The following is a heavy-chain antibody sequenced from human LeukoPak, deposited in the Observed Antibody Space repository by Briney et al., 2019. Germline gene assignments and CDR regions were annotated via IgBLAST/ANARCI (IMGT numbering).Heavy chain of an antibody. CDR2: IGGSGGST. J-gene: IGHJ4*02. CDR1: GFTFSSYA. Sequence: GSLRLSCAASGFTFSSYAMSWVRQAPGKGLEWVSAIGGSGGSTYYADSVKGRFTISRDNSKNTLYLQMNSLRAEDTAVYYCAKEQGQQLVLNPFDYWGQGTLVTVSS. V-gene: IGHV3-23*01. CDR3: AKEQGQQLVLNPFDY. D-gene: IGHD6-13*01.